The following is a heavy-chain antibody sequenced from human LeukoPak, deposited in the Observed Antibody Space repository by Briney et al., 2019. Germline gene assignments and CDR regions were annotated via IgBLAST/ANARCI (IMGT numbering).Heavy chain of an antibody. CDR2: INSDGSST. Sequence: GGSLRLSCAASGFTFSSYWMHWVRQAPGKGLVWVSRINSDGSSTSYADSVKGRFTISRDNSKNTLYLQMNSLRAEDTAVYYCALPGYCSSTSCYGGFDYWGQGTLVTVSS. J-gene: IGHJ4*02. D-gene: IGHD2-2*01. CDR1: GFTFSSYW. CDR3: ALPGYCSSTSCYGGFDY. V-gene: IGHV3-74*01.